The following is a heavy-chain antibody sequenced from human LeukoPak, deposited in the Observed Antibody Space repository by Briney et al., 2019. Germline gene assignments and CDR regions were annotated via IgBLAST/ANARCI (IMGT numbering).Heavy chain of an antibody. CDR2: ISYDGSNK. Sequence: GGSLRLSCAASGFTFSSYGMHRVRQAPGKGLEWVAVISYDGSNKYYADSVKGRFTISRDNSKNTLYLQMNSLRAEDTAVYYCAKDLAYSSGWFQTPPYYYYYGMDVWGQGTTVTVSS. CDR1: GFTFSSYG. CDR3: AKDLAYSSGWFQTPPYYYYYGMDV. V-gene: IGHV3-30*18. D-gene: IGHD6-19*01. J-gene: IGHJ6*02.